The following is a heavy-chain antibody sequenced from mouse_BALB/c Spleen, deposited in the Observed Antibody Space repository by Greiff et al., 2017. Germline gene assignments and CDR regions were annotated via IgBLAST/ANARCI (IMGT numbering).Heavy chain of an antibody. CDR2: ISDGGSYT. J-gene: IGHJ4*01. CDR1: GFTFSDYY. Sequence: EVQGVESGGGLVKPGGSLKLSCAASGFTFSDYYMYWVRQTPEKRLEWVATISDGGSYTYYPDSVKGRFTISRDNAKNNLYLQMSSLKSEDTAMYYCARGGYYYAMDYWGQGASVTVCS. V-gene: IGHV5-4*02. D-gene: IGHD2-2*01. CDR3: ARGGYYYAMDY.